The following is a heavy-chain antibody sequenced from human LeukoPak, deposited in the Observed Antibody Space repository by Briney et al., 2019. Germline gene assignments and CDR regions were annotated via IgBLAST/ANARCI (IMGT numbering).Heavy chain of an antibody. CDR1: GYSISSGYY. CDR2: IYHSGST. V-gene: IGHV4-38-2*02. Sequence: SETLSLTCTVSGYSISSGYYWGWIRQPPGKGLEWIGSIYHSGSTYYNPSLKSRVTISVDTSKNQFSLKLSSVTAADTAVYYCARVTRVCSSTSCYAVWFDPWGQGTLVTVSS. J-gene: IGHJ5*02. D-gene: IGHD2-2*01. CDR3: ARVTRVCSSTSCYAVWFDP.